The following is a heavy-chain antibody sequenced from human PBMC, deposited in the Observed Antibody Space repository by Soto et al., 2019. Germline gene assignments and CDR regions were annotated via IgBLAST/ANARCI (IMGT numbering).Heavy chain of an antibody. Sequence: ASVKVSCKASGGTFSSYAISWVRQAPGQGLEWMGGIIPIFGTANYAQKFQGRVTITADESTSTAYMELSSLRSEDTAVYYCARQGGYPYNWFDPWGQGTLVTVSS. CDR3: ARQGGYPYNWFDP. CDR2: IIPIFGTA. CDR1: GGTFSSYA. V-gene: IGHV1-69*13. J-gene: IGHJ5*02. D-gene: IGHD3-22*01.